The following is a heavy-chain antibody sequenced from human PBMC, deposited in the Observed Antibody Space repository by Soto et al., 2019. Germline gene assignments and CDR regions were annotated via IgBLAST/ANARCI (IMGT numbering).Heavy chain of an antibody. CDR3: AKESYGDYLGIYYWYFDL. Sequence: GGSLRLSCAASGFTFSSYGMHWVRQAPGKGLEWVAVISYDGSNKYYADSVKGRFTISRDNSKNTLYLQMNSLRAEDTAVYYCAKESYGDYLGIYYWYFDLWGRGTLVTVSS. V-gene: IGHV3-30*18. CDR1: GFTFSSYG. D-gene: IGHD4-17*01. J-gene: IGHJ2*01. CDR2: ISYDGSNK.